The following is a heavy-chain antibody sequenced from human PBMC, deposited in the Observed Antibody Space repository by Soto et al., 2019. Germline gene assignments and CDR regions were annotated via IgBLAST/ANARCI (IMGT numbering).Heavy chain of an antibody. D-gene: IGHD3-9*01. CDR2: ISSNGGST. CDR1: GFTFRSYA. V-gene: IGHV3-64*01. J-gene: IGHJ4*02. Sequence: EVQLVESGGGLVQPGGSLRLSCAASGFTFRSYAMHWVRQAPGKGLEYVSAISSNGGSTYYANSVKGRFTISRDNSKNTLYLQMGSLRAEDMAVYYCARVYYDILTGYYAASDYWGQGTLVTVSS. CDR3: ARVYYDILTGYYAASDY.